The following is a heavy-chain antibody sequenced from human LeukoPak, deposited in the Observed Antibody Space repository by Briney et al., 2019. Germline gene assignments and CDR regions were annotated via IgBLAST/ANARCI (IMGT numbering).Heavy chain of an antibody. D-gene: IGHD2-2*01. CDR3: AKDELGYCSSTSCYLDY. CDR2: ISWNSGSI. J-gene: IGHJ4*02. V-gene: IGHV3-9*01. CDR1: GFTFDDYA. Sequence: GGSLRLSCAASGFTFDDYAMHWVRQAPGKGLEWVSGISWNSGSIGYADSVKGRFTISRDNSKNTLYLQMNSLRAEDTAVYYCAKDELGYCSSTSCYLDYWGQGTLVTVSS.